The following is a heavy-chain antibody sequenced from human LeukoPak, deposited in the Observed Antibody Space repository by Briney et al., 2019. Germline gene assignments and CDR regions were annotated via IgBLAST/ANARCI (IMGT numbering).Heavy chain of an antibody. Sequence: GGSKRLSCAASGFTVSSNYMSWIRQAPGKGLEWVSVIYSGGSTYYADSVKGRFTISRDNSKNTLYLQMNSLRAEDTAVYYCARVAAAGFYYDYWGQGTLVTVSS. J-gene: IGHJ4*02. V-gene: IGHV3-66*01. CDR2: IYSGGST. CDR1: GFTVSSNY. D-gene: IGHD6-13*01. CDR3: ARVAAAGFYYDY.